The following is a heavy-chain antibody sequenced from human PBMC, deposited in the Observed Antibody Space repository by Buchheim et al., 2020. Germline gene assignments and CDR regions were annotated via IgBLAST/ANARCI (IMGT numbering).Heavy chain of an antibody. D-gene: IGHD6-13*01. CDR3: ARGEAAAGTPSFDY. CDR2: IWYDGSNK. CDR1: GFTFSSYG. Sequence: QVQLVESGGGVVQPGRSLRLSCAASGFTFSSYGMHWVRQAPGKGLEWVAVIWYDGSNKYYADSVKGRFTISRDNSKNTLYLQMNSLRAEDTAVDYCARGEAAAGTPSFDYWGQGTL. J-gene: IGHJ4*02. V-gene: IGHV3-33*01.